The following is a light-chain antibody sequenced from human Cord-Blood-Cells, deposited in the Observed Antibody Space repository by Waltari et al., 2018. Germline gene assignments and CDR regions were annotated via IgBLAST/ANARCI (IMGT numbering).Light chain of an antibody. CDR3: AAGDDSLWV. V-gene: IGLV1-47*01. J-gene: IGLJ3*02. CDR2: RNN. Sequence: QSVLTQPPSASGTPGQRVTISCSGSSSNIGSNYVYWYQQLPGTAPKLLIYRNNQRPSGVPDRFSGSKSGTSASLAISGRRSEDEADYYCAAGDDSLWVFGGGTKLTVL. CDR1: SSNIGSNY.